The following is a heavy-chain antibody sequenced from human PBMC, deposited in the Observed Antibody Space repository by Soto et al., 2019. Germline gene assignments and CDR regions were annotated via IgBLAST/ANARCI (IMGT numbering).Heavy chain of an antibody. D-gene: IGHD5-18*01. J-gene: IGHJ5*02. CDR3: ARDEESYSYGYLGWFDP. V-gene: IGHV4-59*01. CDR2: IYYSGST. CDR1: GGSISSYY. Sequence: PSETLSLTCTVSGGSISSYYWSWIRQPPGKGLEWIGYIYYSGSTNYNPSLKSRVTISVDTSKNQFSLKLSSVTAADTAVYYCARDEESYSYGYLGWFDPWGQGTLVTVSS.